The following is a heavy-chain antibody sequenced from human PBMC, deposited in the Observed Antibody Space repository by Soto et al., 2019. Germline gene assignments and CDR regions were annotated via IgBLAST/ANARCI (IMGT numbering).Heavy chain of an antibody. V-gene: IGHV3-48*02. CDR2: ISTSGATR. J-gene: IGHJ4*02. Sequence: EVQLVESGGGLVQPGGSLRLSCVASGFTFSTDTMNWVRQAPGKGLEWVAHISTSGATRYYADSVKGRFTISRDNAKTSLYLQMDSLRNEDTAGYYCARFFGSGFEYWGQGTLVTVSS. D-gene: IGHD6-19*01. CDR1: GFTFSTDT. CDR3: ARFFGSGFEY.